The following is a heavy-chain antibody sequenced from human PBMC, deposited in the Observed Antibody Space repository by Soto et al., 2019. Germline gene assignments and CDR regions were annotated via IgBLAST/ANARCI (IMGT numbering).Heavy chain of an antibody. Sequence: SETLSLTCTVSGGSISSSSYYWGWIRQPPGKGLEWIGSIYYSGSTYYNPSLKSRVTISVDTSKNQFSLKLSSVTAADTAVYYCATGYCSGGSCYYHYFDYWGQGTLVTVSS. CDR2: IYYSGST. J-gene: IGHJ4*02. CDR1: GGSISSSSYY. V-gene: IGHV4-39*01. CDR3: ATGYCSGGSCYYHYFDY. D-gene: IGHD2-15*01.